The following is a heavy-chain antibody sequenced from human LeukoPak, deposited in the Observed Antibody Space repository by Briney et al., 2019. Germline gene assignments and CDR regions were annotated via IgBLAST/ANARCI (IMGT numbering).Heavy chain of an antibody. J-gene: IGHJ2*01. Sequence: GSLRLSCAASGFTFSNYGMSWVRQAPGKGLEWIGYIYYSGSTNYNPSLKSRVTISVDTSKNQFSLKLSSVTAADTAVYYCARRLSGPWYFDLWGRGTLVTVSS. CDR2: IYYSGST. D-gene: IGHD3-10*01. V-gene: IGHV4-59*08. CDR3: ARRLSGPWYFDL. CDR1: GFTFSNYG.